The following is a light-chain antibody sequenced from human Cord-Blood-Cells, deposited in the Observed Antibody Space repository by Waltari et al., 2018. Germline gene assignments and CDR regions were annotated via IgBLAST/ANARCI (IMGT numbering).Light chain of an antibody. CDR3: QQYGSSPPAWT. J-gene: IGKJ1*01. Sequence: EIVLTQSPGTLSLSPGERATLSCRASQSVSSSYLSWYQQKPDQAPRLLIYGASSRATGIPDRFCGSGSGTDFTLTISRLEPEDFAVYYCQQYGSSPPAWTFGQGTKVEIK. V-gene: IGKV3-20*01. CDR1: QSVSSSY. CDR2: GAS.